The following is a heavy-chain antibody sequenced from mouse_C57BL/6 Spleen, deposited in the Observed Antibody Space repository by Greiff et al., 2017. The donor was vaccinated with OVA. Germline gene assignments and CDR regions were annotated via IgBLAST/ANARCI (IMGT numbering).Heavy chain of an antibody. D-gene: IGHD1-2*01. CDR1: GYTFTDYY. CDR2: INPNNGGT. V-gene: IGHV1-26*01. CDR3: ARSNYGSRGNYFDY. Sequence: EVQLQQSGPELVKPGASVKISCKASGYTFTDYYMNWVKQSHGKSLEWIGDINPNNGGTSYNQKFKGKATLTVDKSSSTAYMELRSLTSEDSAVYYCARSNYGSRGNYFDYWGQGTTLTVSS. J-gene: IGHJ2*01.